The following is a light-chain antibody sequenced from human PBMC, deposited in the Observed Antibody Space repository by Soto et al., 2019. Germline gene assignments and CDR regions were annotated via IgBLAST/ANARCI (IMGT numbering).Light chain of an antibody. Sequence: DTPMTQSPSSVSAAVGDTVTMTCRPSQGISIWLAWYQLKPGQAPKLLIYATSRIHGVPSRFAGSGSETDFTLTINNLQPEDSAIYYCQQGNSFPWTFGQGTKVEVQ. V-gene: IGKV1-12*01. CDR3: QQGNSFPWT. CDR1: QGISIW. J-gene: IGKJ1*01. CDR2: ATS.